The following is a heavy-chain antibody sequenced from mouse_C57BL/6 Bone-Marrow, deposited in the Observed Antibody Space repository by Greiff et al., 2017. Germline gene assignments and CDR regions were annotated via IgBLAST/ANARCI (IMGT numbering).Heavy chain of an antibody. CDR3: GQCITNFAD. Sequence: QVQLQQSGPELVKPGASVKISCKASGYAFSSSWMNWVKQRPGKGLEWIGRIYPGDGDTNYNGKFKGKATLTADKSSSTAYMQLSSLTSEDSAVYYGGQCITNFADWGQGTLVTVSA. CDR2: IYPGDGDT. CDR1: GYAFSSSW. V-gene: IGHV1-82*01. J-gene: IGHJ3*01. D-gene: IGHD1-1*01.